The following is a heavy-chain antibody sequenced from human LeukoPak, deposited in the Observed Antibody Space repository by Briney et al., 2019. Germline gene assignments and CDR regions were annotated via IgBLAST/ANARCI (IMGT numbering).Heavy chain of an antibody. CDR1: GDSISSSSYY. D-gene: IGHD3-16*01. V-gene: IGHV4-39*07. CDR2: IYFSGST. J-gene: IGHJ4*02. Sequence: SETLSLTCTVSGDSISSSSYYWGFIRQPPGQGLEWIGSIYFSGSTNYNPSLKSRVTTSVDTSKNQFSLKLSSVTAADTAVYYCARAEGPYTPYGLWGQGTLVTVSS. CDR3: ARAEGPYTPYGL.